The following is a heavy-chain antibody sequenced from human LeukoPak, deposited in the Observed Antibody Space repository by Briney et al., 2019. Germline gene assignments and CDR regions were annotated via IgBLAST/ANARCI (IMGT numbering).Heavy chain of an antibody. D-gene: IGHD6-6*01. CDR1: GGSISSYY. CDR3: ARAARPGFGAFDI. J-gene: IGHJ3*02. V-gene: IGHV4-59*01. CDR2: IYYSGST. Sequence: SETLSLTCTVSGGSISSYYWSWIRQPPGKGLEWIGYIYYSGSTNYNPSLKSRVTISVDTSKNQFSLKLSSVTAADTVVYYCARAARPGFGAFDIWGQGTMVTVSS.